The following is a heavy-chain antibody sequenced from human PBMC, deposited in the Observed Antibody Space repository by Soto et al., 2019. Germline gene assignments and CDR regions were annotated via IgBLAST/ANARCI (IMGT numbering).Heavy chain of an antibody. Sequence: SLGLSCATSGFKFSSYWVHCVRQAPGKGLMWVSRINSDGSSISYADSVKGRFTISRDNAKNTLYLQMNSLRAEDTAVYYCARVYGDFDYWGRGTLVTVSS. V-gene: IGHV3-74*01. J-gene: IGHJ4*02. CDR2: INSDGSSI. CDR3: ARVYGDFDY. CDR1: GFKFSSYW. D-gene: IGHD4-17*01.